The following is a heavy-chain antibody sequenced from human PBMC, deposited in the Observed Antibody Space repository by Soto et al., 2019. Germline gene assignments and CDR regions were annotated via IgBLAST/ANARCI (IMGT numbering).Heavy chain of an antibody. D-gene: IGHD2-2*02. CDR3: AKELRVPAAINWFDP. CDR1: GFTFSSYA. Sequence: GGSLRLSCAASGFTFSSYAMNWVRQAPGKGLEWVSVISGSGSSTYYADSVKGRFTISRDNSKNTLYLQMNSLRAEDTAVYYCAKELRVPAAINWFDPWGQGTLVTVSS. V-gene: IGHV3-23*01. J-gene: IGHJ5*02. CDR2: ISGSGSST.